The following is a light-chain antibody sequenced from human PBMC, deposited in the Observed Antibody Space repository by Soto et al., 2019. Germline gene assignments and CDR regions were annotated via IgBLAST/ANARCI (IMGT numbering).Light chain of an antibody. CDR2: EVT. J-gene: IGLJ3*02. CDR1: SSDVGRYNY. Sequence: QSALTQPASVSGSPGQSITISCTGTSSDVGRYNYVSWYQQHPGKAPQLIIYEVTNRPSGVSNRFSGSKSGNTASLTISGLQAEDEADYYCSSYTTSSTPVFGRGTKLTVL. CDR3: SSYTTSSTPV. V-gene: IGLV2-14*01.